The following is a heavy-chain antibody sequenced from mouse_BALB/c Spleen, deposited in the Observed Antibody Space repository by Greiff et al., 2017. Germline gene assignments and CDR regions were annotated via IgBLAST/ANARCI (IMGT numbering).Heavy chain of an antibody. J-gene: IGHJ3*01. CDR2: ISDGGSYT. Sequence: EVKVEESGGGLVKPGGSLKLSCAASGFTFSDYYMYWVRQTPEKRLEWVATISDGGSYTYYPDSVKGRFTISRDNAKNNLYLQMSSLKSEDTAMYYCARNYDYDGAWFAYWGQGTLVTVSA. CDR1: GFTFSDYY. CDR3: ARNYDYDGAWFAY. V-gene: IGHV5-4*02. D-gene: IGHD2-4*01.